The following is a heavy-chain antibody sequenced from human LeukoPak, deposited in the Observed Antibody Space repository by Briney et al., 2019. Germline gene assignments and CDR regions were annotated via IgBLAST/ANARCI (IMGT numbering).Heavy chain of an antibody. D-gene: IGHD3-10*01. CDR1: GFTFSSYS. CDR3: ARGSGYKRAFDI. CDR2: ISSSSSYI. V-gene: IGHV3-21*01. Sequence: GGSLRLSCAASGFTFSSYSMNRVRQAPGKGLEWVSSISSSSSYIYYADSVKGRFTISRDNAKNSLYLQMNSLRAEDTAVYYCARGSGYKRAFDIWGQGTMVTVSS. J-gene: IGHJ3*02.